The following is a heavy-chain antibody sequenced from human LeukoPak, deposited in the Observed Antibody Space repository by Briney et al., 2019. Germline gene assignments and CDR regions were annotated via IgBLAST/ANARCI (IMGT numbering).Heavy chain of an antibody. CDR3: ASLSSGWNYFDY. V-gene: IGHV4-59*08. J-gene: IGHJ4*02. CDR1: GGSISSYY. CDR2: IYYSGST. D-gene: IGHD6-19*01. Sequence: SETLSLTCTVSGGSISSYYWSWIRQPPWKGLEWIGYIYYSGSTNYNPSLKSRVTISVDTSKNQFSLKLSSVTAADTAVYYCASLSSGWNYFDYWGQGTLVTVSS.